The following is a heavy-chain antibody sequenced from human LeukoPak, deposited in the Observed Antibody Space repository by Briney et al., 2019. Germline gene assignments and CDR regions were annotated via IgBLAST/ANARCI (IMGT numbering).Heavy chain of an antibody. V-gene: IGHV3-7*01. CDR3: ARDSGPQGYYYMDV. CDR2: IKQDGSEK. J-gene: IGHJ6*03. CDR1: GFTFSSYW. D-gene: IGHD6-25*01. Sequence: GGSLRLSCAASGFTFSSYWMSWARQAPGKGLEWVANIKQDGSEKYYVDSVKGRFTISRDNAKNSLYLQMNSLRAEDTAVYYCARDSGPQGYYYMDVWGKGTTVTVSS.